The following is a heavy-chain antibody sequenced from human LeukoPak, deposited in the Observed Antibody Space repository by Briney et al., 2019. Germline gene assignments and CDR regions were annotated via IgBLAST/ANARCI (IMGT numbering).Heavy chain of an antibody. CDR3: AREAPPLRFDYYYGMDV. Sequence: SQTLSLTCTVSGGSISSGGYYWSWIRQHPGKGLEWIGYIYYSGSTYYNPSLKSRVTISVDTSKNQFSLKLSSVTAADTAVYYCAREAPPLRFDYYYGMDVWGQGTTVTVSS. J-gene: IGHJ6*02. V-gene: IGHV4-31*03. CDR1: GGSISSGGYY. D-gene: IGHD3-10*01. CDR2: IYYSGST.